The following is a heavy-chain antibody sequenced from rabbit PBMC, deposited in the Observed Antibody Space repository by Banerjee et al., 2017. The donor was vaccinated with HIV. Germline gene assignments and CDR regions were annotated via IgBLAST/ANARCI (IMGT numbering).Heavy chain of an antibody. D-gene: IGHD6-1*01. CDR3: ARGSTAYSYAQDL. Sequence: QQLEESGGDLVKPGASLTLTCTASGFSFNSGYDMCWVRQAPGKGLEWIACIYTISSTTYYASWAKGRFTISKASSTTVTLQMTSLTAADTATYFCARGSTAYSYAQDLWGQGTLVTVS. CDR1: GFSFNSGYD. V-gene: IGHV1S40*01. CDR2: IYTISSTT. J-gene: IGHJ4*01.